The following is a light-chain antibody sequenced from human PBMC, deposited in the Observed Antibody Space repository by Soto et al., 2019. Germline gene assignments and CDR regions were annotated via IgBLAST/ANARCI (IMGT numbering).Light chain of an antibody. Sequence: QSVLTQPPSVSGAPGQRVTISCTGSRSNIGAGYDVHWYQQLPGTAPKLLIYGNNNRPSGVPDRFSGSKSGTSASLAITGLQAEDEADYYCQSHDTSLSGSVFGGGTTLTVL. J-gene: IGLJ2*01. CDR1: RSNIGAGYD. CDR2: GNN. CDR3: QSHDTSLSGSV. V-gene: IGLV1-40*01.